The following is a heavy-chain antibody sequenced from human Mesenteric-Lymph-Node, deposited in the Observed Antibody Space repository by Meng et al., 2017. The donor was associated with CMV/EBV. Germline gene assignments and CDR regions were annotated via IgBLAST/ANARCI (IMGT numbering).Heavy chain of an antibody. J-gene: IGHJ6*02. CDR1: GYTFTGYY. Sequence: ASVKVSCKASGYTFTGYYMHWVRQAPGQGLEWMGWINPNSGGTNYAQKFQGRVTMTRDTSISTAYMELSRLRSDDTAVYYCARSGCSSTSCYTIYYYYGMDVWGQGTTVTVSS. V-gene: IGHV1-2*02. D-gene: IGHD2-2*02. CDR2: INPNSGGT. CDR3: ARSGCSSTSCYTIYYYYGMDV.